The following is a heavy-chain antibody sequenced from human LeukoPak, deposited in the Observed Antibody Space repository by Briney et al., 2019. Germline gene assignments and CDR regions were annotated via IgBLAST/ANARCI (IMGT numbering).Heavy chain of an antibody. J-gene: IGHJ6*03. D-gene: IGHD3-10*01. CDR1: GGSISSYY. V-gene: IGHV4-4*07. CDR2: IYTSGST. Sequence: SETLSLTCTVSGGSISSYYWSWIRQPAGKGLEWIGRIYTSGSTNYNPSLKSRVTMSVDTSKNQFSLKLSSVTAADTAVYYCARGSRYYGSGSYYIIHYYYMDVWGKGTTVTISS. CDR3: ARGSRYYGSGSYYIIHYYYMDV.